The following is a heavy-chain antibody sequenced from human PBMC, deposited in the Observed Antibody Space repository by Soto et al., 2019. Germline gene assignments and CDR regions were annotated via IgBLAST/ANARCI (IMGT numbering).Heavy chain of an antibody. CDR2: ISSSSSTI. D-gene: IGHD4-4*01. Sequence: PGGSLRLSCAASGFTFSSYSMNWVRQAPGKGLEWVSYISSSSSTIYYADSVKGRFTISRDNAKNSLYLQMNSLRAEDTAVYYCARDQGGYSNYAPYYFDYWGQGTLVTVSS. CDR1: GFTFSSYS. J-gene: IGHJ4*02. V-gene: IGHV3-48*01. CDR3: ARDQGGYSNYAPYYFDY.